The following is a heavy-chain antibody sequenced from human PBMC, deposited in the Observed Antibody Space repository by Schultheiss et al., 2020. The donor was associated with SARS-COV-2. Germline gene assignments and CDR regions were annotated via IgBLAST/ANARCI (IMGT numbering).Heavy chain of an antibody. V-gene: IGHV4-39*01. J-gene: IGHJ6*02. Sequence: SETLSLTCTVSGGSISSSSYYWGWIRQPPGKGLEWIGSIYYSGSTYYNPSLKSRVTISVDTSKNQFSLKLSSVTAADTAVYYCARSHDYGDHRKDFYYYYGMDVWGQGTTVTVSS. CDR2: IYYSGST. CDR3: ARSHDYGDHRKDFYYYYGMDV. CDR1: GGSISSSSYY. D-gene: IGHD4-17*01.